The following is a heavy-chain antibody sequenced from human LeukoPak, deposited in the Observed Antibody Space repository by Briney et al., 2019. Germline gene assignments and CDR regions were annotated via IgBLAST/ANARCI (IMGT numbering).Heavy chain of an antibody. Sequence: GGSLRLSCAASGFTVSSNYMSWFRQAPGKGLEWVGFIRSKAYGGTTEHAASVKGRFTISRDDSKSIAYLQMNSLKTEDTAVYYCTRVSYGDYTADYWGQGTLVTVSS. CDR2: IRSKAYGGTT. CDR3: TRVSYGDYTADY. CDR1: GFTVSSNY. D-gene: IGHD4-17*01. V-gene: IGHV3-49*03. J-gene: IGHJ4*02.